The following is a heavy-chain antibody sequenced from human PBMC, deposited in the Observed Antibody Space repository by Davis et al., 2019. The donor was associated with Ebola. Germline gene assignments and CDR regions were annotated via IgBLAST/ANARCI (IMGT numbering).Heavy chain of an antibody. CDR2: IIPILGIA. J-gene: IGHJ4*02. Sequence: SVKVSCKASGGTFSSYTISWVRQAPGQGLEWMGRIIPILGIANYAQKFQGRVTITRDTSASTAYMELSSLRSEDTAVYYCARGAGGSYYFDYWGQGTLVTVSS. CDR3: ARGAGGSYYFDY. V-gene: IGHV1-69*02. CDR1: GGTFSSYT. D-gene: IGHD1-26*01.